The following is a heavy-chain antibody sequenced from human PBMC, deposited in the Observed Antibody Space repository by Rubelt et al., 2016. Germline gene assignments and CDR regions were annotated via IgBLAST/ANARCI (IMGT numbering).Heavy chain of an antibody. D-gene: IGHD6-13*01. CDR1: GFSLSTSGVG. Sequence: QITLKEYGPTLVKPTQTVMLTCTFSGFSLSTSGVGVGWIRQPPGKALEWLALIYWDDNKVYSPFLKNRLTITKDTSNKQVVLLMTTLGPLDTATYFCAHSGGSSWYVTCTYDYWGQGTLVTVSS. J-gene: IGHJ4*02. V-gene: IGHV2-5*02. CDR2: IYWDDNK. CDR3: AHSGGSSWYVTCTYDY.